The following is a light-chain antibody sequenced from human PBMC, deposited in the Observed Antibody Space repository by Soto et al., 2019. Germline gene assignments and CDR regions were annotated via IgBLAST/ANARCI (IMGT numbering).Light chain of an antibody. J-gene: IGKJ4*02. CDR3: QQSYSTPRT. Sequence: DIQMTQSPSSLFASVGDSVTITCRASQSISSYLNWYQQKPGKAPKLLIYAAYSLQSGVTSRFSGSVSGTDFTLTISSLQPEDFATYYCQQSYSTPRTVGPVTQVEIK. CDR1: QSISSY. V-gene: IGKV1-39*01. CDR2: AAY.